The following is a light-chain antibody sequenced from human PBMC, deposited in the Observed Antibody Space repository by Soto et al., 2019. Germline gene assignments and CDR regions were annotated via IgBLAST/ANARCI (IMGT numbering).Light chain of an antibody. Sequence: EIVMTQSPATLPVSPGERATLSCRASQSVSSNLAWYQQKPGQAPRLLIYGASTRATGIPARFSGSGSRTEFTLTISSLQSEDFAVYYCQQYNKWPRTFGQGTKVDIK. CDR2: GAS. CDR1: QSVSSN. J-gene: IGKJ1*01. CDR3: QQYNKWPRT. V-gene: IGKV3-15*01.